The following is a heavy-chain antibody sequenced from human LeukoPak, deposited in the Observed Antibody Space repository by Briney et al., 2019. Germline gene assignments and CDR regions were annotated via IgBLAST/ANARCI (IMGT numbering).Heavy chain of an antibody. D-gene: IGHD2-2*01. Sequence: GGSLRLSCAASGFTFSSYWMHWVRQAPGKGLVWVSRINTDGSSTSYADSVKGRFTISRDNAKNALYLQMNSLRAEDTAVYYCARDPGYCSSTSCFTGANYWGQGTLVTVSS. J-gene: IGHJ4*02. CDR2: INTDGSST. CDR1: GFTFSSYW. V-gene: IGHV3-74*01. CDR3: ARDPGYCSSTSCFTGANY.